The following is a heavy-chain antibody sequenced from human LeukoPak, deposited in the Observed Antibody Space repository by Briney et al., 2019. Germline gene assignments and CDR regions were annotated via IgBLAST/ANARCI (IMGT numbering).Heavy chain of an antibody. D-gene: IGHD1-26*01. CDR3: ARDGGSYYFDY. CDR2: IYSGGSA. Sequence: GGSLRLSCAASGFTVSSNYMSWVRQAPGKGLEWVSVIYSGGSAYYADSVKGRFTISRDNSKNTLYLQMNSLRAEDTAVYYCARDGGSYYFDYWGQGTLVTVSS. V-gene: IGHV3-53*01. J-gene: IGHJ4*02. CDR1: GFTVSSNY.